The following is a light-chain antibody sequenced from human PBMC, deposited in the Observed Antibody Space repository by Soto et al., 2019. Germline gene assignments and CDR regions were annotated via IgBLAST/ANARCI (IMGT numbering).Light chain of an antibody. CDR1: QRISTY. V-gene: IGKV1-39*01. CDR3: HQSYDTVALT. J-gene: IGKJ5*01. CDR2: VAS. Sequence: DIQLTQPITSLSASVGARVSITCRASQRISTYLNWYQQKPGQTPKLLIYVASLLQSGVPSRFSGSGSGTDLTLPISGLQHEDFAAYYCHQSYDTVALTFGQGTRLEIK.